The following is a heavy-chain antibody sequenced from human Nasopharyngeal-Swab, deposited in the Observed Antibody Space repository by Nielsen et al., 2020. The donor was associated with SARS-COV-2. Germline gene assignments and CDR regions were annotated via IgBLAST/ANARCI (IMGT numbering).Heavy chain of an antibody. CDR3: AREKSNYFDF. Sequence: SETLSLTCAVSGGSVSSGDYSWSWIRQPPGKGLEWIGYIYRSGSTYYNPSLKSRVTISADRSRNQFSLRLSSLTAADTAVYYCAREKSNYFDFWGQGTLVTVSS. V-gene: IGHV4-30-2*01. CDR2: IYRSGST. J-gene: IGHJ4*02. CDR1: GGSVSSGDYS. D-gene: IGHD6-6*01.